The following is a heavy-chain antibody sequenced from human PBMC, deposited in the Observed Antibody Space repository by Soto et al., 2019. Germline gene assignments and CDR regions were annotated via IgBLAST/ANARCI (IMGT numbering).Heavy chain of an antibody. CDR3: TGKARNYYYCGMDV. CDR1: GFTFGDYA. Sequence: EVQLVESGGGLVQPGRSLRLSCTASGFTFGDYAMSWVRQAPGKGLEWVGFIRSKAYGGTTEYAASVKGRFTISRDDSKSIAYLQMNSLKTEDTAVYYCTGKARNYYYCGMDVWGQGTTVTVSS. CDR2: IRSKAYGGTT. V-gene: IGHV3-49*04. J-gene: IGHJ6*02. D-gene: IGHD6-6*01.